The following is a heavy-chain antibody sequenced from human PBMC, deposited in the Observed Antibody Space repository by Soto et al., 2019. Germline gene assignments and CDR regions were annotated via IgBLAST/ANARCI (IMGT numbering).Heavy chain of an antibody. V-gene: IGHV3-11*03. CDR3: ARTWPNDSSFLY. J-gene: IGHJ4*02. CDR2: ISSSSSYT. CDR1: GFTFSDFS. Sequence: PGGSLRLSCTASGFTFSDFSMSWIRQAPGKGLEWVSYISSSSSYTNYADSVGGRFTISRDNAKNSLYLQMNSLRVEDTAVYYCARTWPNDSSFLYWGLGILVTVSS. D-gene: IGHD6-13*01.